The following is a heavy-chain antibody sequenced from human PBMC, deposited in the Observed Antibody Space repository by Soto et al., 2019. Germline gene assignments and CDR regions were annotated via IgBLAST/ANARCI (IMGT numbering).Heavy chain of an antibody. CDR3: AGGGVDWVRRNWFAP. CDR2: INPSGGST. V-gene: IGHV1-46*01. CDR1: GYTFTSYY. D-gene: IGHD3-9*01. Sequence: ASVKVSCKASGYTFTSYYMHWVRQAPGQGLEWMGIINPSGGSTSYAQKFQGRVTMTRDTSTSTVYMELSSLRSEDTAVYYCAGGGVDWVRRNWFAPWGQETRVPFPS. J-gene: IGHJ5*02.